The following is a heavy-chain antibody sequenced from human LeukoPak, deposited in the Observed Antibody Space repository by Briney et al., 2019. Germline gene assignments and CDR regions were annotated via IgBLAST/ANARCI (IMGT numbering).Heavy chain of an antibody. CDR2: ISAYNGNT. D-gene: IGHD6-13*01. CDR3: ARDLGPSWSSSWYANFDY. CDR1: GYTFISYG. V-gene: IGHV1-18*01. Sequence: ASVKVSCKASGYTFISYGISWVRQAPGQGLKWMGWISAYNGNTNYAQKLQGRVTMTTDTSTSTAYMELRSLRSDDTAVYYCARDLGPSWSSSWYANFDYWGQGTLVTVSS. J-gene: IGHJ4*02.